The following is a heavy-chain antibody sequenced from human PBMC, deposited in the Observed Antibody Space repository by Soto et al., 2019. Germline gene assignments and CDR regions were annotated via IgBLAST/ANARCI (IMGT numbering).Heavy chain of an antibody. D-gene: IGHD3-9*01. Sequence: QVQLQQWGAGLLKPSETLSLTCAVYGGSFSGYYWSWIRQPPGKGLEWIGEINHSGSTNYNPSLKSRVTISVDTSKNQFSLKLSSVTAADTAVYYCARASGSYDILTGYQNHYYMDVWGKGTTVTVSS. CDR2: INHSGST. CDR3: ARASGSYDILTGYQNHYYMDV. CDR1: GGSFSGYY. V-gene: IGHV4-34*01. J-gene: IGHJ6*03.